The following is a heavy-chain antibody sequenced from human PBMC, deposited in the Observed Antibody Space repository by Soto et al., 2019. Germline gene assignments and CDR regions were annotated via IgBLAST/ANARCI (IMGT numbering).Heavy chain of an antibody. CDR2: IYYSGTT. Sequence: QLQLQESGPGLVKPSETLSLTCTVSGGSISSNSYYWAWIRQPPGKGLEWIGNIYYSGTTYYNPALQTAVPLSVDPSKAPFSLKLGLGTAGDAAVHFWADHKGGYLRGGDRWGQG. CDR3: ADHKGGYLRGGDR. J-gene: IGHJ5*02. D-gene: IGHD1-1*01. V-gene: IGHV4-39*01. CDR1: GGSISSNSYY.